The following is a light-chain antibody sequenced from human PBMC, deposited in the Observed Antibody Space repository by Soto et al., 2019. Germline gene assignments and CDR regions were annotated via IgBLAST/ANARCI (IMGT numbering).Light chain of an antibody. Sequence: DIQMTQSPSTLSASVGDRVTITCRASQSISSWLAWYQQKPGKAPKLLIYDASTLESGAPSRFSVSGSGTELTLTINSLQPDDFASYYCQQYNSYPWTFCQGTKVEIK. CDR2: DAS. CDR1: QSISSW. CDR3: QQYNSYPWT. J-gene: IGKJ1*01. V-gene: IGKV1-5*01.